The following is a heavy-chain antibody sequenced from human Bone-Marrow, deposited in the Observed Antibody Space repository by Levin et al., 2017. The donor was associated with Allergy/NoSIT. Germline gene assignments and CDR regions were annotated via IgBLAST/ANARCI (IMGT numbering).Heavy chain of an antibody. Sequence: GGSLRLSCAASGFTFSSYAMSWVRQAPGKGLEWVSAISGSGGSTYYADSVKGRFTISRDNSKNTLYLQMNSLRAEDTAVYYCAKVHRKRRLEFRIFWSGRLYYFDYWGQGTLVTVSS. V-gene: IGHV3-23*01. J-gene: IGHJ4*02. CDR2: ISGSGGST. D-gene: IGHD3-3*01. CDR1: GFTFSSYA. CDR3: AKVHRKRRLEFRIFWSGRLYYFDY.